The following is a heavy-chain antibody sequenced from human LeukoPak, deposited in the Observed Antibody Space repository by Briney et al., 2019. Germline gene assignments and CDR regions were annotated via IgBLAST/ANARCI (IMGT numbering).Heavy chain of an antibody. CDR1: ELSLSKYW. CDR3: ARVGLWGSGRYYPDC. Sequence: PGGSLRLSCAASELSLSKYWMTWVRQAPGKRLEWVANIGQDGTEKYYVDSVKGRFTISRDNAKNSQHLQMNSLRVEDTAVYYCARVGLWGSGRYYPDCWGQGTLVTVSS. J-gene: IGHJ4*02. CDR2: IGQDGTEK. V-gene: IGHV3-7*01. D-gene: IGHD3-10*01.